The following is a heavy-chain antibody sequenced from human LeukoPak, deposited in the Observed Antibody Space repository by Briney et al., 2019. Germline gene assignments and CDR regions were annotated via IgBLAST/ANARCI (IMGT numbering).Heavy chain of an antibody. CDR1: GYTFTSYD. J-gene: IGHJ4*02. CDR3: ARDGSYYEGFDY. Sequence: WASVKVSCKASGYTFTSYDINWVRQATGQGLEWMGWMNPNSGNTGYAQKFRGRVTMTRNTSISTAYMELSSLRSEDTAVYYCARDGSYYEGFDYWGQGTLVTVSS. CDR2: MNPNSGNT. D-gene: IGHD1-26*01. V-gene: IGHV1-8*01.